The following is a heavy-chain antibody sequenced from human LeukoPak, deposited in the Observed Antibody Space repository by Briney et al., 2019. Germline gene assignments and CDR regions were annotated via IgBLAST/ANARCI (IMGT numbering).Heavy chain of an antibody. CDR2: ISYDGSNK. Sequence: GRSLRLSCAASGFTFSNYAMHWVRQAPGKGLEWVAVISYDGSNKYYADSVKGRFAIPRDNSKNLLMNSLRAEDTAVYYCARDPTPQQLVNRFDCWGQGTLVSVSS. J-gene: IGHJ4*02. CDR1: GFTFSNYA. V-gene: IGHV3-30*09. CDR3: ARDPTPQQLVNRFDC. D-gene: IGHD6-13*01.